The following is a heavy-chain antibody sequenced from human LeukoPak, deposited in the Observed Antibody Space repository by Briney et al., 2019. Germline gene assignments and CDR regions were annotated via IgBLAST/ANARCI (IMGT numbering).Heavy chain of an antibody. CDR1: GGSISSYY. Sequence: SETLSLTCTVSGGSISSYYWSWIRQPAGKGLEWIGRIYTSGSTNYNPSLKSRVTMSVDTSKNQSSLKLSSVTAADTAVYYRARDYAQYSSGWSIGDYYYGMDVWGQGTTVTVSS. J-gene: IGHJ6*02. V-gene: IGHV4-4*07. D-gene: IGHD6-19*01. CDR2: IYTSGST. CDR3: ARDYAQYSSGWSIGDYYYGMDV.